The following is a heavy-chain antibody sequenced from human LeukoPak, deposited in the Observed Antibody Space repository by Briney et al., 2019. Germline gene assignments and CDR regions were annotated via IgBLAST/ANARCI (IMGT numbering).Heavy chain of an antibody. V-gene: IGHV3-7*01. CDR1: GFTFSSCW. CDR2: IKQDGSEK. Sequence: PGGSLRLSCAASGFTFSSCWMSWVRQAPGKGLEWVANIKQDGSEKYYVDSVKGRFTISRDNAKNSLYLQMNSLRAEDTAVYYCARDRLYSSSWLTTDYWGQGTLVTVSS. CDR3: ARDRLYSSSWLTTDY. J-gene: IGHJ4*02. D-gene: IGHD6-13*01.